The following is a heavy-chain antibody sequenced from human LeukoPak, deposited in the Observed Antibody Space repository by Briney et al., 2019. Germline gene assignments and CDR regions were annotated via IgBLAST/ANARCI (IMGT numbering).Heavy chain of an antibody. CDR1: GFTLSPFSNAW. V-gene: IGHV3-15*01. CDR2: IKSKSDGGTT. CDR3: TQGVAKAYS. Sequence: GGSLRLSCAASGFTLSPFSNAWMSWVRQAPGKGLEWGGRIKSKSDGGTTDFAAPVKGRFTMSRDDSENTVSLQMNSLKIEDTAVYFCTQGVAKAYSWGQGTLVTVSS. J-gene: IGHJ4*02. D-gene: IGHD5-12*01.